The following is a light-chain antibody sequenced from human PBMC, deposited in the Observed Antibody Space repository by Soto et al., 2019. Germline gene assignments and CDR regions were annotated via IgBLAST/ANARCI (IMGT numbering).Light chain of an antibody. J-gene: IGKJ3*01. CDR3: QQYNKWPLFT. Sequence: EVVLTQSPATLSVSPGERATLSCRASQTVGTNLAWYQQRPGQAPRLLIYGASSRATGIPDRFSGSGFGSECTLTISSLQSDDFAVYYCQQYNKWPLFTFGPRTRVDN. CDR2: GAS. V-gene: IGKV3-15*01. CDR1: QTVGTN.